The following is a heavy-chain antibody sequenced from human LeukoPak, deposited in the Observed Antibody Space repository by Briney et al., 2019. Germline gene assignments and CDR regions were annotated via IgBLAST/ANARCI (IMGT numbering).Heavy chain of an antibody. CDR2: MNIDGSEE. D-gene: IGHD1-26*01. J-gene: IGHJ4*02. CDR3: ARDPVEWELLLDC. V-gene: IGHV3-7*01. Sequence: GGSLRLSCAASGFTFSNYWMGWVRQAPGKRPEWVANMNIDGSEEYYVDSVKGRFTISRDNARNSVYLQMNSLRVEDTAVYYCARDPVEWELLLDCWGQGTLVTVSS. CDR1: GFTFSNYW.